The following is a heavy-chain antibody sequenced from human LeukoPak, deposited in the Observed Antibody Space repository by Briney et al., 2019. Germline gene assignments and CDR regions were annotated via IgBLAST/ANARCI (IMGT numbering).Heavy chain of an antibody. J-gene: IGHJ4*03. Sequence: SETLSLTCAVHGESFSAYFWSWIRHVPGKGLEWIGEIDHRGSSNYNPPLKSRATISVDTSKNHFSLSLTSVTAADTAVYYCATRSSTLTAARCFDDWGQGTVVTVSS. CDR3: ATRSSTLTAARCFDD. D-gene: IGHD6-6*01. V-gene: IGHV4-34*01. CDR2: IDHRGSS. CDR1: GESFSAYF.